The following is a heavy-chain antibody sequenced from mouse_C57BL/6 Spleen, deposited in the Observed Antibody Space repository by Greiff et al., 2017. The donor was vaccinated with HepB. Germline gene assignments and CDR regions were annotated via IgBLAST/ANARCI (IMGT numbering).Heavy chain of an antibody. Sequence: EVMLVESEGGLVQPGRSMKLSCTASGFTFSDYYMAWVRQVPEKGLEWVANINYDGSSTYYLDSLKSRFIISRDNAKNILYLQMSSLKSEDTATYYCARFSGSSYGYFDVWGTGTTVTVSS. J-gene: IGHJ1*03. D-gene: IGHD1-1*01. V-gene: IGHV5-16*01. CDR3: ARFSGSSYGYFDV. CDR2: INYDGSST. CDR1: GFTFSDYY.